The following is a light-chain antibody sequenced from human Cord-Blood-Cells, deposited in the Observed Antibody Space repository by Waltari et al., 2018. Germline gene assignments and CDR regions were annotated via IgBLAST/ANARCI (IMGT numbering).Light chain of an antibody. CDR1: QSISSY. Sequence: DIQLTQPPSSLSASVGARVPITCRASQSISSYLNWYQQKPGKAPKLLSYAASSLQSGVPSRFSGSGSGTDFTHTISSLQPEDFATYYCQQSYSTPFTFGPGTKVDIK. J-gene: IGKJ3*01. V-gene: IGKV1-39*01. CDR2: AAS. CDR3: QQSYSTPFT.